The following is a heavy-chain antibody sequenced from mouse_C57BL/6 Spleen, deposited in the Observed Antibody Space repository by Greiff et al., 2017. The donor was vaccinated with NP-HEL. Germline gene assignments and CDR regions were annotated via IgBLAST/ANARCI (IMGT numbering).Heavy chain of an antibody. D-gene: IGHD2-5*01. CDR1: GYTFTSYW. CDR3: ARSLYSNYNFDY. Sequence: QVQLQQSGAELVMPGASVKLSCKASGYTFTSYWMHWVKQRPGQGLEWIGEIDPSDSYTNYNQKFKGKSTLTVDKSSSTAYMQLSSLTSEDSAVYYCARSLYSNYNFDYWGQGTTLTVSS. J-gene: IGHJ2*01. V-gene: IGHV1-69*01. CDR2: IDPSDSYT.